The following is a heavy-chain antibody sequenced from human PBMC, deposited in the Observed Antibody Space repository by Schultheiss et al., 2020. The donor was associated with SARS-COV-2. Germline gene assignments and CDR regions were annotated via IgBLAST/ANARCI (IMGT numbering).Heavy chain of an antibody. Sequence: GGSLRLSCAASGFTFSSYSMNWVRQAPGKGLVWVSRINSDGSSTSYADSVKGRFTISRDNSKNTLYLQMNSLRAEDTAVYYCAKSISALPGSSYYYYGMDVWGQGTTVTVSS. CDR1: GFTFSSYS. D-gene: IGHD2-21*01. V-gene: IGHV3-74*01. J-gene: IGHJ6*02. CDR3: AKSISALPGSSYYYYGMDV. CDR2: INSDGSST.